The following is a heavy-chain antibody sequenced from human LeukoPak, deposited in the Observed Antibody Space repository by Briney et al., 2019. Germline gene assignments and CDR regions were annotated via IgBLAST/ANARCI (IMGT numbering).Heavy chain of an antibody. D-gene: IGHD3-3*01. CDR2: IIPIFGTA. CDR3: ASGGRISTIFGVVITPFYYYYYMDV. J-gene: IGHJ6*03. V-gene: IGHV1-69*05. Sequence: ASVKVSCKAAGGTFSSYAISGVRQAPGQGLEWMGRIIPIFGTANYAQKFQGRVTITTDESTSTAYMELSSLRSEDTAVYYCASGGRISTIFGVVITPFYYYYYMDVWGKGTTVTVSS. CDR1: GGTFSSYA.